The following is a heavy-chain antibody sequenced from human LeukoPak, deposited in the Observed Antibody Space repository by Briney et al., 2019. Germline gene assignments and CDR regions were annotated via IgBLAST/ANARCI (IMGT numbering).Heavy chain of an antibody. CDR2: IYYSGTT. CDR3: AREDYGGNAGL. CDR1: GASLTSYY. J-gene: IGHJ4*02. D-gene: IGHD4-23*01. V-gene: IGHV4-59*01. Sequence: SETPSLTRTLSGASLTSYYWRWILQPPREGPEWIGYIYYSGTTNYNSSLKSRVTISVDTSKNQFSLKLSSVTAADTAVYYCAREDYGGNAGLWGQGILVTVSS.